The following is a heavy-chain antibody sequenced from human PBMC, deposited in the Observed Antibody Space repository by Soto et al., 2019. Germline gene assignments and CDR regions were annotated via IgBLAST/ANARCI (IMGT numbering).Heavy chain of an antibody. D-gene: IGHD2-2*01. J-gene: IGHJ2*01. Sequence: QVQLQESGPGLVKPSETLSLTCTVSGGSISSYYWSWIRQPPGKGLEWIGYIYYSGSTNYNPSLKSRVTISVDTSKNQFSLKLSSVTAADTAVYYCARGRFGISSYYWYFDLWGRGTLVTVSS. CDR3: ARGRFGISSYYWYFDL. CDR1: GGSISSYY. CDR2: IYYSGST. V-gene: IGHV4-59*01.